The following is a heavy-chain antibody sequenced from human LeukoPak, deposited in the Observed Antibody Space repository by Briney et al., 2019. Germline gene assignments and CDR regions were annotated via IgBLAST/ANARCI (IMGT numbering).Heavy chain of an antibody. Sequence: GGSLRLSCAASGFTFSSYAMSWVRQAPGKGLEWVSAITGGGHSTYYADSVNGRFTISRDNSKNTLYLQMNSLRAEDTAIYYCAKRVSGWYYVDYWGQGTLVTVSS. CDR2: ITGGGHST. V-gene: IGHV3-23*01. D-gene: IGHD6-19*01. CDR1: GFTFSSYA. CDR3: AKRVSGWYYVDY. J-gene: IGHJ4*02.